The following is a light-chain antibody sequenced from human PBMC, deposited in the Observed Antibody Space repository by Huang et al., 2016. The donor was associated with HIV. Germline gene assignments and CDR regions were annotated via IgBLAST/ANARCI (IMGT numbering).Light chain of an antibody. CDR1: QSILHTSNNQDY. Sequence: DIVMTQSPESLAVSLGERATINCKSSQSILHTSNNQDYLAWYPQRPGHPPTLLIYWASTRQFGVPDRFSGSGSATDFTLTITSLQAEDVAVYFCQQYYATPLTFGGGTKVEIK. V-gene: IGKV4-1*01. CDR2: WAS. J-gene: IGKJ4*01. CDR3: QQYYATPLT.